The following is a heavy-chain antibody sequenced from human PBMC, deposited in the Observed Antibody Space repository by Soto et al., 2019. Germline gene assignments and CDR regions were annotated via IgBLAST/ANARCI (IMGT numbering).Heavy chain of an antibody. CDR1: GDTFTDYY. V-gene: IGHV1-46*01. J-gene: IGHJ4*02. CDR2: VNPSGGHT. D-gene: IGHD2-21*02. Sequence: QVQLVQSGAEVKKPGASVKVSCKASGDTFTDYYIHWVRQAPGQGLEWMGTVNPSGGHTTYAQHFLGRMTMTRDTSTSRLYMELTSLTSEDTAVYYCARGGHVVVVTAALDYWRQGTLVTVSA. CDR3: ARGGHVVVVTAALDY.